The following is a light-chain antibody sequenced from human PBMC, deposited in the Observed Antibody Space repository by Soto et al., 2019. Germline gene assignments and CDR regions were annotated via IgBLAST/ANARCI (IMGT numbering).Light chain of an antibody. CDR1: SSDVRSSNR. Sequence: QSALTQPPSVSGSPGQSVTISCTGTSSDVRSSNRVSWYQQPPDTAPKLMISDVTNRPSGVPDRFSGSKSGNTASLTISGLQAEDEADYYCSLWTGSSVVFGGGTKVTVL. CDR2: DVT. J-gene: IGLJ2*01. V-gene: IGLV2-18*01. CDR3: SLWTGSSVV.